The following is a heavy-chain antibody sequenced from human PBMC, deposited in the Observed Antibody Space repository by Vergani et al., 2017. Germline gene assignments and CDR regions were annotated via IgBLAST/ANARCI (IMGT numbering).Heavy chain of an antibody. Sequence: QMQLQESGPGLLRPSQTLSLTCTVSGGSMNSGDYYWSWIRQSPGKGLEWIGYIFYTGITDFNPSLQSRVALSVDTSKNQFSLKMTSVTAADTAVYYCVRGPPGIAAPGNWFDPWGQGTQVTVSS. D-gene: IGHD6-25*01. CDR1: GGSMNSGDYY. CDR3: VRGPPGIAAPGNWFDP. J-gene: IGHJ5*02. V-gene: IGHV4-30-4*08. CDR2: IFYTGIT.